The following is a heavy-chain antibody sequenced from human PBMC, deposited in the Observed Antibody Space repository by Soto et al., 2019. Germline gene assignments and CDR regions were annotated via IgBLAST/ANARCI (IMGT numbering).Heavy chain of an antibody. J-gene: IGHJ4*02. CDR3: AKKRWHLGELSLIFDFDY. V-gene: IGHV3-23*01. Sequence: GGSLRLSCAASGFTFSSYAMSWVRQAPGKGLEWVSAISGSGGSTYYADSVKGRFTISRDNSKNTLYLQMNSLRAEDTAVYYCAKKRWHLGELSLIFDFDYWGQGTLVTVSS. CDR1: GFTFSSYA. D-gene: IGHD3-16*02. CDR2: ISGSGGST.